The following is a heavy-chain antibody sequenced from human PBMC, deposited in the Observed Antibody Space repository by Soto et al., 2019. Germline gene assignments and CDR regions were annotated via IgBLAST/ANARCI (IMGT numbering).Heavy chain of an antibody. CDR1: GFTFSTYA. Sequence: GGSLRLSCAASGFTFSTYAMNWVRQAPGTGLEWVSAISASGGGTYYADSVKGRFTISRDNSKNTVYLQMNSLRADDTAIYYCAKDREAVGAPTGDGFEHWGQGTLVTVSS. CDR3: AKDREAVGAPTGDGFEH. V-gene: IGHV3-23*01. D-gene: IGHD1-26*01. CDR2: ISASGGGT. J-gene: IGHJ4*02.